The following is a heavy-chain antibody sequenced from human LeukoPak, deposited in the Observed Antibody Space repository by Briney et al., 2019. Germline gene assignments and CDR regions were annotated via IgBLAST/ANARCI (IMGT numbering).Heavy chain of an antibody. CDR2: INQDGSEK. J-gene: IGHJ4*02. V-gene: IGHV3-7*01. CDR1: GFTFSGYW. D-gene: IGHD7-27*01. CDR3: ARGPPNWGYDY. Sequence: GGSLRLSCAASGFTFSGYWMHWVRQAPGKGLEWVANINQDGSEKYYVDSVRGRFTISRDNAKNSLYLQMNSLRAEDTAVYYCARGPPNWGYDYWGPGTLVTVSS.